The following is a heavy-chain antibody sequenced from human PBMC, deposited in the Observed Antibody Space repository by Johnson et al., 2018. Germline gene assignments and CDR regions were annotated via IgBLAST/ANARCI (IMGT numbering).Heavy chain of an antibody. CDR3: ARASPASGSYYGVSAFDI. CDR1: GFTFSSYA. CDR2: ISYDGSNK. D-gene: IGHD1-26*01. J-gene: IGHJ3*02. Sequence: QVQLLESGGGVVQPGRSLRLSCAASGFTFSSYAMHWVRQAPGQGLEWVAVISYDGSNKYYDDSVNGRFTIPRNTSKNTLFLQMNSRRAEDTAVYYCARASPASGSYYGVSAFDIWGQGTMVTVSS. V-gene: IGHV3-30-3*01.